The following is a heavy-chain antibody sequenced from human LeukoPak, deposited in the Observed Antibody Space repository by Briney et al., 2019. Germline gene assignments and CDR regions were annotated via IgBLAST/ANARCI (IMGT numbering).Heavy chain of an antibody. D-gene: IGHD3-9*01. Sequence: SETLSLTCTVSGGSISSYYWSWIRQPPGKGLEWIGYIYYSGSTNYNPSLKSRVTISVDTSKNQFSLKLSSVTAADTAVYYCASRYYDILTGYSPGAFDIWGQGTMVTVSS. CDR3: ASRYYDILTGYSPGAFDI. CDR2: IYYSGST. CDR1: GGSISSYY. V-gene: IGHV4-59*08. J-gene: IGHJ3*02.